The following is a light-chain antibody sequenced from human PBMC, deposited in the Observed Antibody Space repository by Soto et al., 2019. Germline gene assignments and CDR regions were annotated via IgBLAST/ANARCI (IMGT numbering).Light chain of an antibody. CDR2: EAS. J-gene: IGLJ1*01. CDR1: SSDVGSYNL. V-gene: IGLV2-23*01. CDR3: CSYAGSGTYV. Sequence: QSAMTQFACVSGSPGQSITVSCTGTSSDVGSYNLVSWFQQHPDKPPKLMIYEASKRPSGASNRFSGSKSGNTASLTISGLQAEDEADYYCCSYAGSGTYVFGTGTKVTVL.